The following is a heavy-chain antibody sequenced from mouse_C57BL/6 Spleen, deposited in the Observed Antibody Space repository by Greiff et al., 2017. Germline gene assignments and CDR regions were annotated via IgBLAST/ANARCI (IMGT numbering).Heavy chain of an antibody. V-gene: IGHV5-16*01. CDR2: INYDGSST. CDR3: ARVALNYFDY. J-gene: IGHJ2*01. Sequence: EVMLVESEGGLVQPGSSMKLSCTASGFTFSDYYMAWVRQVPEKGLEWVANINYDGSSTYYLDSLKSRFIISRDNAKNILSLQMSSLKSEDTATYYCARVALNYFDYWGQGTTLTVSS. CDR1: GFTFSDYY.